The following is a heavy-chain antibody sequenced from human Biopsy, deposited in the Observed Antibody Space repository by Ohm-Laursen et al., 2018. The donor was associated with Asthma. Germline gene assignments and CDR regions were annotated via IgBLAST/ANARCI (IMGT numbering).Heavy chain of an antibody. J-gene: IGHJ3*02. D-gene: IGHD3-9*01. CDR1: GYTFISYA. CDR3: ARTYYDFLTGQVNDAFAT. Sequence: ASVKVSCKASGYTFISYAIHWVRQAPGQRLEWMGWINAGNGNTKYSQKFHGRVTITRDTSASTAYMELSSLRSEDTAVYYCARTYYDFLTGQVNDAFATWGQGTMVTVSS. V-gene: IGHV1-3*01. CDR2: INAGNGNT.